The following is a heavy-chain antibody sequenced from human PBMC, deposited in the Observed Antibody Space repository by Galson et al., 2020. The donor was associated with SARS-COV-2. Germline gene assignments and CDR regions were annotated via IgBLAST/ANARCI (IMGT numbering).Heavy chain of an antibody. CDR2: MNPNSGNT. CDR3: ARAPAWSGNYYALDS. Sequence: ASVTVSCKASGYTFTNYDINWVRQATGQGLEWMGWMNPNSGNTGYAQRFQGRVTITGNTSINTAYMELSSLRSDDTAVYYCARAPAWSGNYYALDSWGRGTLVTVSS. CDR1: GYTFTNYD. V-gene: IGHV1-8*02. D-gene: IGHD1-26*01. J-gene: IGHJ4*02.